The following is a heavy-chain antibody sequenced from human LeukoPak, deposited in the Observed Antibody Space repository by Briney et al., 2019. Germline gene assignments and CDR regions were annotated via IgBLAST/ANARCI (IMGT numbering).Heavy chain of an antibody. CDR2: IIPILGIA. V-gene: IGHV1-69*04. Sequence: ASVKVSCKASGGTFSSYAISWVRQAPGQGLEWVGRIIPILGIANYAQKFQGRVTITADKSTSTAYMELSSLRSEDTAVYYCARETMVRGVIIDYWGQGTLVTVSS. CDR1: GGTFSSYA. D-gene: IGHD3-10*01. CDR3: ARETMVRGVIIDY. J-gene: IGHJ4*02.